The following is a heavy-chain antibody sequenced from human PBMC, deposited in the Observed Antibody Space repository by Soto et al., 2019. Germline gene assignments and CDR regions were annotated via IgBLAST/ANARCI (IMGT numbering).Heavy chain of an antibody. Sequence: GGSLRLSCAASGSTFSSYAMSWVRQAPGKGLEWVSAISGSGGSTYYADSVKGRFTISRDNSKNTLYLQMNSLRAEDTAVYYCAKGQPPTYYDFWSGYSGLDYFDYWGQGTLVTVSS. CDR3: AKGQPPTYYDFWSGYSGLDYFDY. V-gene: IGHV3-23*01. J-gene: IGHJ4*02. CDR1: GSTFSSYA. D-gene: IGHD3-3*01. CDR2: ISGSGGST.